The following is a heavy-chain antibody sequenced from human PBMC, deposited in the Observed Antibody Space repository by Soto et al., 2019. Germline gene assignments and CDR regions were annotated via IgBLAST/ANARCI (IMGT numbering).Heavy chain of an antibody. CDR1: GYTFTSYA. J-gene: IGHJ6*02. CDR3: AMGDGYNYYYYYGMDV. V-gene: IGHV1-3*01. Sequence: ASVKVSCKASGYTFTSYAMHXVRHAPGQRLEWMGWINAGNGNTKYSQKFQGRVTITRDTSTSTAYMELSSLRSEDTAVYYCAMGDGYNYYYYYGMDVWGQGTTVTVSS. D-gene: IGHD5-12*01. CDR2: INAGNGNT.